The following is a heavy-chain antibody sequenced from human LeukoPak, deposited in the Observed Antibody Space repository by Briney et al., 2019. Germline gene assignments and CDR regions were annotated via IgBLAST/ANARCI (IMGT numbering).Heavy chain of an antibody. D-gene: IGHD5-12*01. Sequence: GGSLRLSCAASGFRFSNYAMNWVRQAPGKGLEWVSLIIGSSGATFYADSVKGRFTISRDNSKSTLFLQMNSLRAEDTALYYCAKGAYDYIEMGYIDYWGQGTLVTVSS. J-gene: IGHJ4*02. CDR2: IIGSSGAT. V-gene: IGHV3-23*01. CDR1: GFRFSNYA. CDR3: AKGAYDYIEMGYIDY.